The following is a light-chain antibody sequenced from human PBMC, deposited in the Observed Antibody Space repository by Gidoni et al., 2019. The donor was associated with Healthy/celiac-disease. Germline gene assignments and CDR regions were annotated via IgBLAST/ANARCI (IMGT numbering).Light chain of an antibody. CDR2: ATS. Sequence: DIQMTQSPSSLSASVGDRVTITCLASQSISSYLNWYQQKPGKAPKLLIYATSSLQSVVPSRFRGSGSGTDFTLTISSLQPEDFATYYCQQSSSTPRTFGQGTKVEIK. CDR1: QSISSY. CDR3: QQSSSTPRT. V-gene: IGKV1-39*01. J-gene: IGKJ1*01.